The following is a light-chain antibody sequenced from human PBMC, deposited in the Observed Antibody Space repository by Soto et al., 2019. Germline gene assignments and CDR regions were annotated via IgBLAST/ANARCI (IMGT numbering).Light chain of an antibody. Sequence: DIQMTQSRSTLSASVGVRFTVTCRASQTIGSWLAWYQQKQGRAPKLLIFDASSLESGVPSRFSGNGYGTEFNLTISGLQTDDFASYYCQQYNSYSGMFGQGTKVDIK. CDR1: QTIGSW. V-gene: IGKV1-5*01. CDR3: QQYNSYSGM. CDR2: DAS. J-gene: IGKJ1*01.